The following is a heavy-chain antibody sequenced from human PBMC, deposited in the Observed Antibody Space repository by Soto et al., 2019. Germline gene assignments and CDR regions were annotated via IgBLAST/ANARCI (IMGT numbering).Heavy chain of an antibody. Sequence: SVKVSFKASGGTFSSYAISWVRQAPGQGLEWMGGIIPIFGTANYAQKFQGRVTITADKSTSTAYMELSSLRSEDTAVYYCARASHYYDSSGYYYSRFDYWGQGTLVTVSS. CDR3: ARASHYYDSSGYYYSRFDY. D-gene: IGHD3-22*01. J-gene: IGHJ4*02. CDR2: IIPIFGTA. CDR1: GGTFSSYA. V-gene: IGHV1-69*06.